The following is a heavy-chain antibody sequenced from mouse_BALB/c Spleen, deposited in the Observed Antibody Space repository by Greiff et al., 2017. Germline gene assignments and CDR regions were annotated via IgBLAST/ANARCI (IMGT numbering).Heavy chain of an antibody. D-gene: IGHD1-1*01. Sequence: EVMLVESGGGLVQPGGSLKLSCAASGFTFSSYTMSWVRQTPEKRLEWVAYISNGGGSTYYPDTVKGRFTISRDNAKNTLYLQMSSLKSEDTAMYYCARHEDYGSFYYFDYWGQGTTLTVSS. CDR2: ISNGGGST. J-gene: IGHJ2*01. CDR1: GFTFSSYT. CDR3: ARHEDYGSFYYFDY. V-gene: IGHV5-12-2*01.